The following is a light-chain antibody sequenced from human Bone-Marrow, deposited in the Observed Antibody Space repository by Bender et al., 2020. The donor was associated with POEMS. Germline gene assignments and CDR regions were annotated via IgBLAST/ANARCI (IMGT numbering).Light chain of an antibody. V-gene: IGLV2-23*02. J-gene: IGLJ2*01. CDR2: EVS. Sequence: QSVLTQPPSVSGTPGQSITISCNGTSSDVGGYALVSWYQQHPGKAPKLMIYEVSKRPSGVSNRFSGSKSGNTASLTISGLQAEDEADYWCSSDAGVVIFGGGTKLTVL. CDR3: SSDAGVVI. CDR1: SSDVGGYAL.